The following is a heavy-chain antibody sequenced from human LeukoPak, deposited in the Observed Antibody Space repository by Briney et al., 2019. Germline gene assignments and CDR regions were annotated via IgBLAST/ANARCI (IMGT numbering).Heavy chain of an antibody. Sequence: GGSLRLSCAASGFTFSSYSMNWVRQAPGKGLEWVSSISSSSSYIYYADSVKGRFTISRDTSENTLSLQMNSLRAEDPAIYYCAAKGNGYTGTYVFAHWGRGTLVTVSS. D-gene: IGHD5-12*01. V-gene: IGHV3-21*06. CDR1: GFTFSSYS. CDR2: ISSSSSYI. J-gene: IGHJ4*02. CDR3: AAKGNGYTGTYVFAH.